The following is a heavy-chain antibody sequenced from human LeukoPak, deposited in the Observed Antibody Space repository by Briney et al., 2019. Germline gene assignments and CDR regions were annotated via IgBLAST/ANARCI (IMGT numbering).Heavy chain of an antibody. CDR3: TRDQATFDI. CDR1: GFTFTTYV. V-gene: IGHV1-18*01. Sequence: GASVKVSCKASGFTFTTYVSWVRQAPGQGLEWMGWIRGDNGATFYAHELRGRLTMTTDTSTSTVYMELGSLKSGDTAIYYCTRDQATFDIWGQGTMVTVTS. CDR2: IRGDNGAT. J-gene: IGHJ3*02.